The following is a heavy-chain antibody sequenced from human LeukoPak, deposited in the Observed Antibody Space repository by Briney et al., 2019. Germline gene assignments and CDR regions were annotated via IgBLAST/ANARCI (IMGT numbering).Heavy chain of an antibody. CDR2: ISAYNGTT. V-gene: IGHV1-18*01. J-gene: IGHJ6*02. Sequence: ASVKVSCKASGYTFTSYGISWVRQAPGQGLEWMGWISAYNGTTNYAQKLQGRVTMTTDTSTSTAYMELRSLRSDDTAVYYCAREGVIVVVPAANYYYYGMDVWGQGTTVTVSS. D-gene: IGHD2-2*01. CDR1: GYTFTSYG. CDR3: AREGVIVVVPAANYYYYGMDV.